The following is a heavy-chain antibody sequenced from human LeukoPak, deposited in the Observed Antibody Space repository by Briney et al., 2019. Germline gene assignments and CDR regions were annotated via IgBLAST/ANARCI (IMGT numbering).Heavy chain of an antibody. V-gene: IGHV3-7*01. CDR2: IKQDGSEK. D-gene: IGHD2-15*01. CDR3: ARGEVVVVAATILTSFDY. Sequence: GGSLRLSCAASRFTFSSYWMSWVRQAPGKGREWVAHIKQDGSEKYYVDSVKGRFTISRDNAKNSLYLQMNSLRAEDTAVYYCARGEVVVVAATILTSFDYWGQGTLVTVSS. CDR1: RFTFSSYW. J-gene: IGHJ4*02.